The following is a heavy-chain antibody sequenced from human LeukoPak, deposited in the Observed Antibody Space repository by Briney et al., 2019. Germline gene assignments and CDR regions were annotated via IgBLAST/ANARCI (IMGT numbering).Heavy chain of an antibody. CDR3: ATVVVYGISTLWYFDL. CDR2: ISAYNGNT. V-gene: IGHV1-18*01. Sequence: ASVKVSCKASGYTFTSYGISWVRQAPGQGLEWMGWISAYNGNTNYAQKLQDRVTMTADESTSTAYMELRSLRSGDTAVYYCATVVVYGISTLWYFDLWGRGTLVTVSS. J-gene: IGHJ2*01. D-gene: IGHD2/OR15-2a*01. CDR1: GYTFTSYG.